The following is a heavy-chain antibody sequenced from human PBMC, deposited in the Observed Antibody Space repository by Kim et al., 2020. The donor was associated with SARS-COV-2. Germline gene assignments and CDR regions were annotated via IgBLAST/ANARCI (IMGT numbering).Heavy chain of an antibody. J-gene: IGHJ4*02. CDR2: ISYDGSNK. Sequence: GGSLRLSCAASGFTFSSYGMHWVRQAPGKGLEWVAVISYDGSNKYYADSEKGRFTISRDNSKNTLYLQMNSLRAEDTAVYYCAKVLGGKSIVVVTAILYYFDYWGQGTLVTVSS. CDR1: GFTFSSYG. V-gene: IGHV3-30*18. D-gene: IGHD2-21*02. CDR3: AKVLGGKSIVVVTAILYYFDY.